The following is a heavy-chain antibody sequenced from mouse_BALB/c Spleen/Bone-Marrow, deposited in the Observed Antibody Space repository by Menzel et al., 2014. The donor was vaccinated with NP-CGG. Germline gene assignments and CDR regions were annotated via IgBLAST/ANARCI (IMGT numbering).Heavy chain of an antibody. V-gene: IGHV1-69*02. Sequence: QVQLQQSGAELVRPGASVKLSCKASGYTFTSYWINWVKQRPGQGLEWIGNIYPSDSYTNYNQKFKDKATLTVDKSSSPAYLQLSSPTTEDSAVYYCTRTYDYDEGGFDYWGQGTTLTVSS. J-gene: IGHJ2*01. CDR3: TRTYDYDEGGFDY. CDR1: GYTFTSYW. CDR2: IYPSDSYT. D-gene: IGHD2-4*01.